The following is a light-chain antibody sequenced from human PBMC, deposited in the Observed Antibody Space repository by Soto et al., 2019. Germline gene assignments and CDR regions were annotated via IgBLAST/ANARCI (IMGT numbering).Light chain of an antibody. J-gene: IGKJ1*01. CDR2: DAS. CDR3: QQYGSSGT. Sequence: EIVLTQSPGTLSLSPGERATLSCRASQSVDSYLAWYQQKPGQAPRLLIYDASNRATGIPDRFSGSGSGTDFTLTISRLEPEDFAVYYCQQYGSSGTFGQGTKVDIK. V-gene: IGKV3-20*01. CDR1: QSVDSY.